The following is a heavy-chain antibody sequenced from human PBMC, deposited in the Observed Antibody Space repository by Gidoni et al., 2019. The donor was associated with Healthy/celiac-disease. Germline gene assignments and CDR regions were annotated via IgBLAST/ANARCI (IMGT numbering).Heavy chain of an antibody. CDR2: FDPEDGET. Sequence: QVQLVQSGAEVKKPGASGKVSCKVSGYTRTELSMHWVRQAPGKGLEWMGGFDPEDGETIYAQKFQGRVTMTEDTSTDTAYMELSSLRSEDTAVYYCATDRLSLYDILTGYHLDPWGQGTLVTVSS. J-gene: IGHJ5*02. CDR3: ATDRLSLYDILTGYHLDP. CDR1: GYTRTELS. V-gene: IGHV1-24*01. D-gene: IGHD3-9*01.